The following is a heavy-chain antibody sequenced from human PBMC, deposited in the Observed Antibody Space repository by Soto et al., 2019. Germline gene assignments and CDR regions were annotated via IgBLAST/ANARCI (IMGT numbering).Heavy chain of an antibody. D-gene: IGHD2-21*01. V-gene: IGHV1-69*02. CDR2: IIPILGIA. Sequence: SVKVSCKASGGTFSSYTISWVRQAPGQGLEWMGRIIPILGIANYAQKFQGRVTITADKSTSTAYMELSSLRSEDTAVYYCARGPYCGGDCSSRWFDPWGQGTLVTVSS. CDR3: ARGPYCGGDCSSRWFDP. J-gene: IGHJ5*02. CDR1: GGTFSSYT.